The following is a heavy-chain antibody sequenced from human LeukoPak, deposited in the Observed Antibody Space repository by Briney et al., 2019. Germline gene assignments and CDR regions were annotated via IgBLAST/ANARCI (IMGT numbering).Heavy chain of an antibody. CDR2: SDPNSGGT. CDR3: ARAVSPRYCSGGSCFIFDY. V-gene: IGHV1-2*02. J-gene: IGHJ4*02. Sequence: SVKVSCKASGYTFTGYYIHWVRQAPGQGLEWMGWSDPNSGGTKYAQKFQGRVTMTRDTSISTAYMELSRLRSDGTAVYYCARAVSPRYCSGGSCFIFDYWGQGTLVTVSS. CDR1: GYTFTGYY. D-gene: IGHD2-15*01.